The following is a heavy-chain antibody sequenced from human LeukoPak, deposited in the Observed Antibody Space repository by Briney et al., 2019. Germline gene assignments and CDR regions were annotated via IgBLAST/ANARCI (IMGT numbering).Heavy chain of an antibody. J-gene: IGHJ4*02. D-gene: IGHD3-9*01. V-gene: IGHV3-30*04. CDR2: ITYDGNNK. CDR3: ARLPAFDTLFFDY. CDR1: GFTVSSYA. Sequence: GGSLRLSCAASGFTVSSYAMLWVRQAPGKGREGGAVITYDGNNKYYADSVKGRFTISRDISKNTLELQMNSRRAEDTAVYYCARLPAFDTLFFDYWGQGTLVTVSS.